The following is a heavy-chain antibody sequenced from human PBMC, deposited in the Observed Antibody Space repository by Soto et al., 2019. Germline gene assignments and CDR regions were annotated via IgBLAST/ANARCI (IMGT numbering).Heavy chain of an antibody. J-gene: IGHJ4*02. V-gene: IGHV3-33*01. Sequence: QVQLVESGGGVVQPGRSLRLSCAASGFTFSSYGMHWVRQAPGEGLEWVAVIWYDGSNKYYADSVKGRFTISRDNSKNTLYLQMNSLRAEDTAVYYCARGLAAAGTPFDYWGQGTLVTVSS. CDR3: ARGLAAAGTPFDY. CDR1: GFTFSSYG. CDR2: IWYDGSNK. D-gene: IGHD6-13*01.